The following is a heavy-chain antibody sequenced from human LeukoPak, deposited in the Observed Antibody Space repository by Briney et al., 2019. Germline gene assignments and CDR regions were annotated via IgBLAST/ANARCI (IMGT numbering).Heavy chain of an antibody. CDR3: ARALGAIDAFDI. D-gene: IGHD1-26*01. CDR2: ISYDGSNK. J-gene: IGHJ3*02. Sequence: GGSLRLSCAASGFTFSSYAMHWVRQAPGKGLEWVAVISYDGSNKYYADSVKGRFTISRDNSKNTLYLQMNSLRAGDTAVYYCARALGAIDAFDIWGQGTMVTVSS. V-gene: IGHV3-30-3*01. CDR1: GFTFSSYA.